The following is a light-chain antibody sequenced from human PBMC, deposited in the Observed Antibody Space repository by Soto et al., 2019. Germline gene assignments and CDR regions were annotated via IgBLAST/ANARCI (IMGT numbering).Light chain of an antibody. Sequence: EIVLTQSPGTVSLSPGESATLSCRASQSISRSDLAWYQHRPGQSPRLLIYATSSRATGIPDRFTGGGAGTGFTLTISRLEPEDSAVYYCQQYGSSPTLGGGTKVDIK. V-gene: IGKV3-20*01. CDR2: ATS. CDR1: QSISRSD. J-gene: IGKJ4*01. CDR3: QQYGSSPT.